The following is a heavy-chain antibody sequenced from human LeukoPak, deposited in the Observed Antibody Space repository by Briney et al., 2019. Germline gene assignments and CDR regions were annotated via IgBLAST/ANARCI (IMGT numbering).Heavy chain of an antibody. CDR1: GGSISSSSYY. Sequence: SETLSLTCTVSGGSISSSSYYWGWIRQPPGKGLGWIGSIYYSGSTYYNPSLKSRVTISVDTAKNQFSLKLSSVTAADTAVYYCARHPLWFGELLSPNWFDPWGQGTLVTVSS. D-gene: IGHD3-10*01. CDR3: ARHPLWFGELLSPNWFDP. CDR2: IYYSGST. J-gene: IGHJ5*02. V-gene: IGHV4-39*01.